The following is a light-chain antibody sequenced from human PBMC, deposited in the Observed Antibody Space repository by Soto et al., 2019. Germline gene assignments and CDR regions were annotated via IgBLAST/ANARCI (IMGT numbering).Light chain of an antibody. Sequence: IVLPTSTATLSFPPVERSQISSLSSQSVSSRYLAWYQPKPGQAPRLLIYGASTRATGIPDRFSGSGSGTDFTLTISRLEPEDFAVYYCQQYGSSPITCGQGTRRGIK. CDR2: GAS. V-gene: IGKV3-20*01. CDR3: QQYGSSPIT. J-gene: IGKJ5*01. CDR1: QSVSSRY.